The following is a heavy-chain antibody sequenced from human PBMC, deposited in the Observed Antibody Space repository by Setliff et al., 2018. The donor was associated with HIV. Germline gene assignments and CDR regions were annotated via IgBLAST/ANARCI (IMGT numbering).Heavy chain of an antibody. V-gene: IGHV3-48*01. D-gene: IGHD4-17*01. CDR3: ARARLNYGVELLDAFDI. Sequence: GGSLRLSCAASGLTFSRHWMHWVRQAPGKGLVWVSYISSRSSNIFYAESVKGRFTISRDNAKNSLYLQMNSLRVEDTAVYYCARARLNYGVELLDAFDIWGQGTMVTVSS. CDR1: GLTFSRHW. CDR2: ISSRSSNI. J-gene: IGHJ3*02.